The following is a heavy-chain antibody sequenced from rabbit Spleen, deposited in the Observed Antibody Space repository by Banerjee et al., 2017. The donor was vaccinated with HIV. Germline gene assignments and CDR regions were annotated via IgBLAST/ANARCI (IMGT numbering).Heavy chain of an antibody. D-gene: IGHD1-1*01. V-gene: IGHV1S45*01. CDR3: ARDTSSSFSSYGMDL. J-gene: IGHJ6*01. CDR2: INVVTGKA. CDR1: GFSFSNKAV. Sequence: QEQLKETGGGLVQPGGSLTLSCTASGFSFSNKAVMCWVRQAPGKGLEWIACINVVTGKAVYATWAQGRYTFSKTSSTTVTLQVTRLTAADTTTYFCARDTSSSFSSYGMDLWGPGTLVTVS.